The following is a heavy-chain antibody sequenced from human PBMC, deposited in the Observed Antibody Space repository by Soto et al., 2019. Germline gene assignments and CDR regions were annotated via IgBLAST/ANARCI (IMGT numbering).Heavy chain of an antibody. Sequence: GASVKVSCKASGYTFTGYYMRWVRQAPGQGLEWMGWINPNSGGTNYAQKFQGWVTMTRDTSISTAYMELSRLRSDDTAVYYCARGPYDYVWGSYRHDAFDIWGQGTMVTVSS. CDR2: INPNSGGT. CDR3: ARGPYDYVWGSYRHDAFDI. CDR1: GYTFTGYY. J-gene: IGHJ3*02. V-gene: IGHV1-2*04. D-gene: IGHD3-16*02.